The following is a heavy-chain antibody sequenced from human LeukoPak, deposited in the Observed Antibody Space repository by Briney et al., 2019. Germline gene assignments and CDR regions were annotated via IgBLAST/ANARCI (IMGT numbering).Heavy chain of an antibody. V-gene: IGHV4-34*01. Sequence: SETLSLTCTVYGGSFSGYYWSWIRQPPGKGLEWIGEINHSGSTNYNPSLKSRVTISVDTSKNQFSLKLSSVTAANTAVYYCARGRGGYCSSTSCYKYYFDYWGQGTLVTVSS. J-gene: IGHJ4*02. D-gene: IGHD2-2*02. CDR3: ARGRGGYCSSTSCYKYYFDY. CDR2: INHSGST. CDR1: GGSFSGYY.